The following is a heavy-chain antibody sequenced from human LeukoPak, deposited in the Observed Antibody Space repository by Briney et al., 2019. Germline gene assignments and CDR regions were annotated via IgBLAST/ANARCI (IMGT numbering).Heavy chain of an antibody. V-gene: IGHV3-30*04. CDR3: ASFTGYVVLDY. CDR1: GFTFSSYA. J-gene: IGHJ4*02. Sequence: GSLRLSCAASGFTFSSYAMHWVRQAPGKGLEWVAVISYDGSNKYYADSVKGRFTISRDNSKNTLYLQMNSLRAEDTAVYYCASFTGYVVLDYWGQGTLVTVSS. D-gene: IGHD2-21*01. CDR2: ISYDGSNK.